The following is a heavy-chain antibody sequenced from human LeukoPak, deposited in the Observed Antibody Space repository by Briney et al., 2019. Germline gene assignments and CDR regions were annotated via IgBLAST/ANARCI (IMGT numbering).Heavy chain of an antibody. CDR3: ARDEAVGPTTMVAFDI. Sequence: ASVKVSCKASGYTFSSYYMHWVRQAPGQGPEWMGIINPSGGSTSYAQKFQGRVTMTRDMSTSTVYMELSSLRSEDTAVYYCARDEAVGPTTMVAFDIWGQGTMVTVSS. CDR1: GYTFSSYY. J-gene: IGHJ3*02. D-gene: IGHD1-26*01. V-gene: IGHV1-46*01. CDR2: INPSGGST.